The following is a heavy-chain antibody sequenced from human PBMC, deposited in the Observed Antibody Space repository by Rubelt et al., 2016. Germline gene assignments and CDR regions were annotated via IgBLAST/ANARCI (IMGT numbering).Heavy chain of an antibody. CDR3: ARKGYGYGMDV. V-gene: IGHV1-3*01. D-gene: IGHD3-16*01. Sequence: VQLVQSGAEVKKPGASVKVSCKASGSTFTSYAMHWVRQAPGQRLEWMGWINAGNGNTKDSQKFQGRVTITRDTSASTAYMELSSLRSEDTAVYYCARKGYGYGMDVWGQGTTVTVSS. CDR2: INAGNGNT. J-gene: IGHJ6*02. CDR1: GSTFTSYA.